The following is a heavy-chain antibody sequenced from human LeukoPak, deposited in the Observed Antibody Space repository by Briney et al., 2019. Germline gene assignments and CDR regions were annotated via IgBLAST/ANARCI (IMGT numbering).Heavy chain of an antibody. CDR2: INPGNSDT. J-gene: IGHJ4*02. CDR1: GYGFTTCW. Sequence: GESLKISCKGSGYGFTTCWIGWGRQMPGKGLEWMGVINPGNSDTRYSPYFQGQVTISADKSITTAYLQWSSLKASDTAMYYCARLRWAAGDGYYFDYWGQGTPVTVSS. D-gene: IGHD6-13*01. CDR3: ARLRWAAGDGYYFDY. V-gene: IGHV5-51*01.